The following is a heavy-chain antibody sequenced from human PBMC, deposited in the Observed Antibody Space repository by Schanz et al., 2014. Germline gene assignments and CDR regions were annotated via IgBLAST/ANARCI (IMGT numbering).Heavy chain of an antibody. CDR1: GGTFSTYP. Sequence: QVQLVQSGAEVKKPGASMKVSCTASGGTFSTYPINWLRQAPGQGLEWMGRIIHIHGIVNYAQRFQARVRNTADKSTRTAYMDVNSLGTEDTAVYGCARCRAFDIWGQGTMVTVSS. CDR3: ARCRAFDI. V-gene: IGHV1-69*02. J-gene: IGHJ3*02. CDR2: IIHIHGIV.